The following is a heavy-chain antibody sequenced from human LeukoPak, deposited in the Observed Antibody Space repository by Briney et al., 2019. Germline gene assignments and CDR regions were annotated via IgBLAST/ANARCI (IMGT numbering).Heavy chain of an antibody. D-gene: IGHD3-10*01. CDR1: GGAFSGYY. J-gene: IGHJ6*02. Sequence: SETLSLTCAVYGGAFSGYYWSWIRQPPGKGLEGIGEINHSGSTNYNPSLKSRVTISVDTSKNQFSLKLSSVTAADTAVYYCARGVVRGVNPYYYDYGMDVWGQGTTVTVSS. CDR2: INHSGST. CDR3: ARGVVRGVNPYYYDYGMDV. V-gene: IGHV4-34*01.